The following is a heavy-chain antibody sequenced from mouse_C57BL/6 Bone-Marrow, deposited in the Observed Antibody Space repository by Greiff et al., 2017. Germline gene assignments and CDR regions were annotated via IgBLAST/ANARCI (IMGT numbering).Heavy chain of an antibody. Sequence: LSFPSSFSPFPRSWLPWVTPRPGQGLEWIGYINPSSGYTKYNQQFTDKATLTADKSSSTAYMQLSSLTYEDSAVYYCARGYGSSSWGQGTTLTVSS. CDR3: ARGYGSSS. CDR2: INPSSGYT. CDR1: FSPFPRSW. J-gene: IGHJ2*01. V-gene: IGHV1-7*01. D-gene: IGHD1-1*01.